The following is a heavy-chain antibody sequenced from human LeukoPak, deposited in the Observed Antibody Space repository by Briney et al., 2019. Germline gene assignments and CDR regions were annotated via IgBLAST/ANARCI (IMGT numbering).Heavy chain of an antibody. CDR2: IYPSDSDT. Sequence: GESLKISCKTSGYSFTNYWIGWVRQMPGKGLEWMGIIYPSDSDTRYSPSFQGQVSISVDKSISTAYLQWSSLKASDTAMYYCARRAVHYYYYYVDVWGEGTTVTVSS. J-gene: IGHJ6*03. V-gene: IGHV5-51*01. D-gene: IGHD6-19*01. CDR3: ARRAVHYYYYYVDV. CDR1: GYSFTNYW.